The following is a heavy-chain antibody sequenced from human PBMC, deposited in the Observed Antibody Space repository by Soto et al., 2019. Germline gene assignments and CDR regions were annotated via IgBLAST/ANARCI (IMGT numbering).Heavy chain of an antibody. V-gene: IGHV3-23*01. Sequence: PGGSLRLSCAASGFTFSSYAMSWVRQAPGKGLEWVSAISGSGGSTYYADSVKGRFTISRDNSKNTLYLQMNSLRAEDTAVYYCAKDSFDCSGGSCFNGGFDYWGQGTLVTVSS. CDR3: AKDSFDCSGGSCFNGGFDY. D-gene: IGHD2-15*01. J-gene: IGHJ4*02. CDR1: GFTFSSYA. CDR2: ISGSGGST.